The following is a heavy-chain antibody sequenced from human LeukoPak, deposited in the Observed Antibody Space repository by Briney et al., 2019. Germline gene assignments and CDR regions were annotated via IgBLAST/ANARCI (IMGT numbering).Heavy chain of an antibody. CDR2: INDSGSV. J-gene: IGHJ4*02. D-gene: IGHD2-15*01. V-gene: IGHV4-34*01. CDR1: SGSFSGYY. Sequence: PSETLSLTCAVYSGSFSGYYWSWISQPPEKGLEWIGEINDSGSVNCNPSLKNRVTLSVDTSKNQFSLRLSSVAAADTAAYYCARRLVDSGASQVSDDWGQGTLVTVSS. CDR3: ARRLVDSGASQVSDD.